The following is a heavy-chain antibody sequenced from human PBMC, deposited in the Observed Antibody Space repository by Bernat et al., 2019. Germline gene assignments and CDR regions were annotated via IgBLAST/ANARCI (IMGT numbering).Heavy chain of an antibody. V-gene: IGHV3-7*01. CDR2: IKQDGSEI. Sequence: EEQLVQSGGGLVQPGGSLRLSCAASGFTFSSYWMSWVRQAPGKGLEWVANIKQDGSEIKYLDSVKGRFTISRDNAKNSLSLQMNSLRAEDTAVYYCARDQGSSWYSLYNWFDPWGQGTLVTVSS. D-gene: IGHD6-13*01. CDR3: ARDQGSSWYSLYNWFDP. CDR1: GFTFSSYW. J-gene: IGHJ5*02.